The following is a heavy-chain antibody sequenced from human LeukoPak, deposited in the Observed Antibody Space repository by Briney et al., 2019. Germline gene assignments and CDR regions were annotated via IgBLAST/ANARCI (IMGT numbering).Heavy chain of an antibody. V-gene: IGHV1-2*02. J-gene: IGHJ4*02. D-gene: IGHD2-2*01. Sequence: ASVKVSCKASGYTFTVYYMHWVRQAPGQGLEWMGWINPNSGGTNYAQKFQGRVTMTRDTSISTAYMELSRLRSDDTAVYYCARDLLSVAATPDYWGQGTLVTVSS. CDR3: ARDLLSVAATPDY. CDR1: GYTFTVYY. CDR2: INPNSGGT.